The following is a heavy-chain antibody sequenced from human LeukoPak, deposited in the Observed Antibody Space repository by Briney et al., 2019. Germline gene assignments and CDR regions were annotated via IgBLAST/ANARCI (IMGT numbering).Heavy chain of an antibody. CDR1: GYTLTELS. CDR2: FDPEDGET. CDR3: ATDTPLYCSGGSCSMYYFDY. V-gene: IGHV1-24*01. D-gene: IGHD2-15*01. Sequence: ASVKVSCKVSGYTLTELSMHWVRQAPGKGLGWMGGFDPEDGETIYAQKFQGRVTMTEDTSTDTAYMELSSLRSEDTAVYYCATDTPLYCSGGSCSMYYFDYWGQGTRVTVSS. J-gene: IGHJ4*02.